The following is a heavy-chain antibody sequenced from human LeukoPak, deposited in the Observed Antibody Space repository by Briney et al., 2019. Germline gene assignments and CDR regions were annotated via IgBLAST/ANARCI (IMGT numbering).Heavy chain of an antibody. V-gene: IGHV3-74*01. J-gene: IGHJ4*02. CDR3: ARDYYDSSGYYWSVQYFDY. CDR2: ITSDGSST. D-gene: IGHD3-22*01. CDR1: GFTFSSYW. Sequence: PGGSLRLSCAASGFTFSSYWMHWVRQAPGKGLVWVSRITSDGSSTSYADSVKGRFTISRDNAKNTLYLQMNSLGDEDTAVYYCARDYYDSSGYYWSVQYFDYWGQGTLVTVSS.